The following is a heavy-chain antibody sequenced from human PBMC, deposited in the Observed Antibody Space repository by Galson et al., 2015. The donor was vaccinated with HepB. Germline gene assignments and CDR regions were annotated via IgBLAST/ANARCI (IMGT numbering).Heavy chain of an antibody. CDR2: ITYDGNVK. CDR3: VRDGSYTMIRGVTDRGENWFDH. Sequence: SLRLSCAASGFTFSSYAMHWVRRAPGKGLEWMSFITYDGNVKYYTDSAKGRFTITRDNSRNTVYLQMNSLRAEETAVYYCVRDGSYTMIRGVTDRGENWFDHWGQGTMVTVSS. CDR1: GFTFSSYA. J-gene: IGHJ5*02. V-gene: IGHV3-30*04. D-gene: IGHD3-10*01.